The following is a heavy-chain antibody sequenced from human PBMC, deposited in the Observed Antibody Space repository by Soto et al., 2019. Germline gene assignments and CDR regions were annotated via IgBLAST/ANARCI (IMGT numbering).Heavy chain of an antibody. CDR1: GFMFDSYA. J-gene: IGHJ4*02. Sequence: EVHLVASGGGLVQPWGTLRLSCVAAGFMFDSYAMNWVRQAPGKWLEWVSYISPGGDRIYYAESLKGRITISRDNAMNSLSLQMNILRDEDTAVYYCTKSADSAGWGVDFWGQGTLVTVSS. CDR3: TKSADSAGWGVDF. D-gene: IGHD6-19*01. CDR2: ISPGGDRI. V-gene: IGHV3-48*02.